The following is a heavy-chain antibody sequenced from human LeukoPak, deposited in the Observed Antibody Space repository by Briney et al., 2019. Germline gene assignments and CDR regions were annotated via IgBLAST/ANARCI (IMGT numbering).Heavy chain of an antibody. J-gene: IGHJ4*02. CDR2: VSGSGAGT. CDR3: AKIPVRDY. Sequence: GGTLRLSCAASGFTFSSYGMSWVRQAPGKGLEWVSGVSGSGAGTYYADSVKGRFTISRDNSKNTLYLQMNSLRAEDTAVYYCAKIPVRDYWGQGTLVTVSS. V-gene: IGHV3-23*01. CDR1: GFTFSSYG.